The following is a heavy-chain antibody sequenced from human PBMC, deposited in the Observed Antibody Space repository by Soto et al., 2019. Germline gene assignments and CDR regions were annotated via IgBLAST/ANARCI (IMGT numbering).Heavy chain of an antibody. CDR2: SVSEDGET. Sequence: GASVKVSCKVSGYTLADLSIHWVRQAPGKGLEWVGGSVSEDGETVYAQKFQGRVTMTEDTSKDTAYRELGTLTSEDTAVYYCAKGVPEKMATLDYWGQGTLVTVSS. CDR3: AKGVPEKMATLDY. D-gene: IGHD2-15*01. V-gene: IGHV1-24*01. CDR1: GYTLADLS. J-gene: IGHJ4*02.